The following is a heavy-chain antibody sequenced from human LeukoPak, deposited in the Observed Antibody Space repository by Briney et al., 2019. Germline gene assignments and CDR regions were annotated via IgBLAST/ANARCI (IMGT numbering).Heavy chain of an antibody. CDR1: GGSFSGYY. CDR2: INHSGST. J-gene: IGHJ5*02. Sequence: SETLSLTCAVYGGSFSGYYWSWIRQPPGKGLEWIGEINHSGSTNYNPSLKSRVTISVDTSKNQFSLKLSSVTAADTAMYYCARDTDGANSNSFDPWGQGSLVTVSS. CDR3: ARDTDGANSNSFDP. D-gene: IGHD7-27*01. V-gene: IGHV4-34*01.